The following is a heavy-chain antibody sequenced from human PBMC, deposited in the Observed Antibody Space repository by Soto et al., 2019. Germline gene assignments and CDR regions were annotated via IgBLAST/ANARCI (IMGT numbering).Heavy chain of an antibody. Sequence: GGSLRLSCEASGFTFTNAWMSWVRQAPGEGLECIGRIKMESDGGTTDYAAPVQGRFTISRDDSKKTLYLQMSSLKTEDTAVYYCTTLAAYYNDTGGYYYFDFWGQGALVTVSS. V-gene: IGHV3-15*01. CDR1: GFTFTNAW. CDR2: IKMESDGGTT. CDR3: TTLAAYYNDTGGYYYFDF. D-gene: IGHD3-22*01. J-gene: IGHJ4*02.